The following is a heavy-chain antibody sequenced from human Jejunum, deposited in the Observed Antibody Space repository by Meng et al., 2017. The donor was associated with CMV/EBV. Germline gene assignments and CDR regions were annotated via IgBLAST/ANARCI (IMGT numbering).Heavy chain of an antibody. Sequence: DYYWSWIRQTPGKGLEWLSYITTTGSATYYADSVRGRFTISRDNAKNSLYLQMNSLRADDTAVYYCAREQADYGYFFYGLGVWGQGTTVTVSS. D-gene: IGHD4/OR15-4a*01. V-gene: IGHV3-11*04. CDR1: DYY. J-gene: IGHJ6*02. CDR3: AREQADYGYFFYGLGV. CDR2: ITTTGSAT.